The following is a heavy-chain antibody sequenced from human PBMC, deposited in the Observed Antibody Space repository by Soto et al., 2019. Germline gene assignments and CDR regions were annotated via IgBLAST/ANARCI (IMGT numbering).Heavy chain of an antibody. CDR2: IYYSGST. CDR1: GGSISSYY. CDR3: ARGSWYWYFDL. J-gene: IGHJ2*01. V-gene: IGHV4-59*01. Sequence: QVQLQESGPGLVKPSETLSLTCTVSGGSISSYYWSWIRQPPGKGLEWIGYIYYSGSTNYNPSLKSRVTISVDTSKNQFPLKLSSVTAADTAVYYCARGSWYWYFDLWGRGTLVTVSS.